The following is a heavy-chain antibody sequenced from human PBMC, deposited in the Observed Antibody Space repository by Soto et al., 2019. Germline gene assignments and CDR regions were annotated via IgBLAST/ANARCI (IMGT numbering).Heavy chain of an antibody. D-gene: IGHD3-3*01. CDR1: GFTFSSYA. J-gene: IGHJ4*02. Sequence: EVQLLESGGGLVQPGGSLRLSCAASGFTFSSYAMSWVRQAPGKGLEWVSGISRRGDSTYYGDSVKGRFTISRDNSKNTLYLQMNNLRAEDTAVYYCSGVFLEGKDRDYWGQGTLVTVSS. V-gene: IGHV3-23*01. CDR3: SGVFLEGKDRDY. CDR2: ISRRGDST.